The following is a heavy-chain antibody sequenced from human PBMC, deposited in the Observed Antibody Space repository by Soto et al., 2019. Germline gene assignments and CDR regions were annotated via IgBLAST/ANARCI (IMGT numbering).Heavy chain of an antibody. CDR1: GFTFNTYP. CDR2: VSADGKHE. Sequence: GESLKISCAASGFTFNTYPMHWVRQAPGKGLEWVAAVSADGKHEFYADSVKGRFTISRDNSKDTLYLQMNSLRIDDTALYYCARGPIVAVAHVDYWGQGTLVTVSS. CDR3: ARGPIVAVAHVDY. J-gene: IGHJ4*02. V-gene: IGHV3-30*04. D-gene: IGHD3-22*01.